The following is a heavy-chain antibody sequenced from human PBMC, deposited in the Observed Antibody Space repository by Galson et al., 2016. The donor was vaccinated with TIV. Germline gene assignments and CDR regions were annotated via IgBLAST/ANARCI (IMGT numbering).Heavy chain of an antibody. D-gene: IGHD2-21*01. CDR1: GGSTNSGDYY. V-gene: IGHV4-31*03. CDR2: IFHSGNT. CDR3: AAGGFCSNSACYYGGLDY. J-gene: IGHJ4*02. Sequence: TLSLTCTVSGGSTNSGDYYWSWIRQHPGRGLEWIGYIFHSGNTYYNPSLKSRLSISVDTSNNHVALKLNSVTAADTAVYYCAAGGFCSNSACYYGGLDYWGRGTLVTASS.